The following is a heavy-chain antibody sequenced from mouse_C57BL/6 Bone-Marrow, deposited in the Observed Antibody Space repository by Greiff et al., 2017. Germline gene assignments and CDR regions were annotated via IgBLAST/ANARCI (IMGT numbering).Heavy chain of an antibody. J-gene: IGHJ3*01. V-gene: IGHV5-12*01. CDR1: GFTFSDYY. Sequence: EVMLVESGGGLVQPGGSLKLSCAASGFTFSDYYLYWVRQTPEKRLEWVAYLSNGGGSTFYPDTVKGRFTISRDNAKNTLYLRMSRLESEDTSMYYCSRHDWDWFAYWGQGTLVTVSA. CDR2: LSNGGGST. D-gene: IGHD4-1*01. CDR3: SRHDWDWFAY.